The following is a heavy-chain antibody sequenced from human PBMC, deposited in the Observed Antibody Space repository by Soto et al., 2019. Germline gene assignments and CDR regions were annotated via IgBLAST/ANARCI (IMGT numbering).Heavy chain of an antibody. Sequence: GGSLRLSCAASGFTFSDYYMSWIRQAPGKGLEWVSYISSSGSTIYYADSVKGRFTISRDNAKNSLYLQMNSLRAEDTAVYYCARDRNNILTGYSPALIDYWGQGTLVTVSS. D-gene: IGHD3-9*01. CDR1: GFTFSDYY. CDR2: ISSSGSTI. J-gene: IGHJ4*02. V-gene: IGHV3-11*01. CDR3: ARDRNNILTGYSPALIDY.